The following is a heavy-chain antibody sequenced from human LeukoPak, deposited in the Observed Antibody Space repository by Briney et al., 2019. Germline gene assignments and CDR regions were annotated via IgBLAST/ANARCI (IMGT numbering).Heavy chain of an antibody. J-gene: IGHJ4*02. CDR2: IKSKTDGGTT. Sequence: GGSLRLSCAASGFTFTNALMTWVRQAPGKGLEWVGRIKSKTDGGTTDYAAPVKDRFTISRDDSKNTLYLQMNSLKTEDTAVYYCTRENYGFFDYWGQGTLVTVSS. CDR1: GFTFTNAL. D-gene: IGHD3-3*01. CDR3: TRENYGFFDY. V-gene: IGHV3-15*01.